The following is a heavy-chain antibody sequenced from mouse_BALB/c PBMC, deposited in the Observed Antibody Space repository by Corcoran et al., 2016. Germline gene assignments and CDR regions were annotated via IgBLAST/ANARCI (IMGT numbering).Heavy chain of an antibody. V-gene: IGHV9-3-1*01. CDR1: GYTFPNYG. Sequence: QIQLVQSGPELKKPGETVKISCKASGYTFPNYGMNWVKQAPGKGLKWMGWINTYTGEPTYADDFKGRFAFSLETSASTAYLQINNLKNEDTATYFCASSNGYDEAYWGQGTLVTVSA. CDR2: INTYTGEP. D-gene: IGHD2-2*01. CDR3: ASSNGYDEAY. J-gene: IGHJ3*01.